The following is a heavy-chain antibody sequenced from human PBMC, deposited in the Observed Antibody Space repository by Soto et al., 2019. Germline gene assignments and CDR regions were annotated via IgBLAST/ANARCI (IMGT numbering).Heavy chain of an antibody. V-gene: IGHV4-59*01. CDR1: GGSISSYY. D-gene: IGHD1-26*01. J-gene: IGHJ4*02. Sequence: SETLSLTCTVSGGSISSYYWSWIRQPPGKGLEWIGYIYYSGSTNYNPSLKSRVTISVDTSKNQFSLKLSSVTAADTAVYYCARVGYSGSYYRVFDYCGQGTLVTVSS. CDR3: ARVGYSGSYYRVFDY. CDR2: IYYSGST.